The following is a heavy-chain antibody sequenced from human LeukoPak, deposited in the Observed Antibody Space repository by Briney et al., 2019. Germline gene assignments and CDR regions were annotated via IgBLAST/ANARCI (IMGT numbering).Heavy chain of an antibody. D-gene: IGHD4-17*01. Sequence: GSLRLSCAASGFTFSNAWMSWVRQPPGKGLEWVGEINHSGSTNYNPSLKSRVTISVDTSKNQFSLKLSSVTAADTAVYYCAESVTTLYYFDYWGQGTLVTVSS. CDR1: GFTFSNAW. V-gene: IGHV4-34*08. CDR2: INHSGST. J-gene: IGHJ4*02. CDR3: AESVTTLYYFDY.